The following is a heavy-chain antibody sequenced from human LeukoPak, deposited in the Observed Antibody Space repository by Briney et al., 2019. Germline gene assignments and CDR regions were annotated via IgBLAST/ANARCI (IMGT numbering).Heavy chain of an antibody. Sequence: PSETLSLTCAVYGGSFSGYYWSWIRQPPGKGLEWVSSISSSSSYIYYADSVKGRFTISRDNAKNSLYLQMNSLRAEDTAVYYCASSYRGFFDPWGQGTLVTVSS. J-gene: IGHJ5*02. CDR1: GGSFSGYY. CDR2: ISSSSSYI. V-gene: IGHV3-21*01. CDR3: ASSYRGFFDP. D-gene: IGHD1-26*01.